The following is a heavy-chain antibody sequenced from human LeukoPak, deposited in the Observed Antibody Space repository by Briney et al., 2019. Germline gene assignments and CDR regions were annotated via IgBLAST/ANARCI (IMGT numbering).Heavy chain of an antibody. CDR3: ARAVVPAAGSLYYYYMDV. CDR2: ISSSSSTI. V-gene: IGHV3-48*01. J-gene: IGHJ6*03. D-gene: IGHD2-2*01. Sequence: GGSLRLSCAASGFTFSSYSMNWVRQAPGKGLEWVSYISSSSSTIYYADSVKGRFTISRENAKNSLYLQMDSLRAEDTAVYYCARAVVPAAGSLYYYYMDVWGKGTTVTVSS. CDR1: GFTFSSYS.